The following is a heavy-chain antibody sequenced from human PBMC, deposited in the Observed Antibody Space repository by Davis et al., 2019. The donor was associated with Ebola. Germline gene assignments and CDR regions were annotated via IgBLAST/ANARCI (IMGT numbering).Heavy chain of an antibody. CDR3: AKGPGWLLLDPTIDYYYYGMDV. Sequence: GGSLRLSCAASGFTFSSYWMSWVRQAPGKGLEWVANIKQDGSEKYYVDSVKGRFTISRDNSKNTLYLQMNSLRAEDTAVYYCAKGPGWLLLDPTIDYYYYGMDVWGQGTTVTVFS. V-gene: IGHV3-7*01. CDR1: GFTFSSYW. J-gene: IGHJ6*02. CDR2: IKQDGSEK. D-gene: IGHD3-22*01.